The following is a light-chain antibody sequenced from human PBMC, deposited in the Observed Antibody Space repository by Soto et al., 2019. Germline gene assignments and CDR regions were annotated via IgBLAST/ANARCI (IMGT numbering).Light chain of an antibody. CDR2: EVS. CDR3: GSYTSSSTSYV. V-gene: IGLV2-14*01. CDR1: SSDVGGYNF. J-gene: IGLJ1*01. Sequence: LTQPASVSGSPGQSITISCTGTSSDVGGYNFVSWYQQHPGKAPKRMIYEVSSRPSGVSNRFSGSKSGNTASLTISGLQAEDEADYYCGSYTSSSTSYVFGTGTKVTVL.